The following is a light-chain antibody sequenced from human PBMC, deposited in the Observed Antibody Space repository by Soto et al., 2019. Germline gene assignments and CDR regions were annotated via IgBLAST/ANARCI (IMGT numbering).Light chain of an antibody. CDR3: VAWDNSLSTPVL. V-gene: IGLV1-47*01. CDR2: RNN. J-gene: IGLJ2*01. Sequence: QSVLTQSPSASGTPGQRVTISCSGSRSNIGRNFVYWYQHVPGTAPRLLIQRNNERPSGIPDRFSASKSGTSATLGITGLQTGDEADYYCVAWDNSLSTPVLFGGGTKLTVL. CDR1: RSNIGRNF.